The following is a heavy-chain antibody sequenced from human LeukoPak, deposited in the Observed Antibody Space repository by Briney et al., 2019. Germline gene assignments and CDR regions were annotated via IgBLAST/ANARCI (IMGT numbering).Heavy chain of an antibody. CDR2: VYYSGST. D-gene: IGHD5-24*01. CDR1: GGSITNYY. Sequence: PSETLSLTCSVSGGSITNYYWSWIRQPPGKEPEWIGYVYYSGSTLYSPSLKSRVTISVDTSKNQFSLKLSSVTAADTAVYYCARLSRGDGYNYHDYWGQGTLVTVSS. V-gene: IGHV4-59*01. CDR3: ARLSRGDGYNYHDY. J-gene: IGHJ4*02.